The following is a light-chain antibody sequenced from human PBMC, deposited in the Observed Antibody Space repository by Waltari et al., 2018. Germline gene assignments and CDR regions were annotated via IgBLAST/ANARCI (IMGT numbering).Light chain of an antibody. CDR1: QSLSDN. CDR2: GAS. CDR3: QQYNTWPPIT. Sequence: EIVMTQSPATLSVSPGERATLSCRASQSLSDNLAWYQQKPGQAPRLLIYGASTRATRIPARFSGSGSGTDFTLTISSLQSEDFAIYYCQQYNTWPPITFGQGTRVEIK. J-gene: IGKJ5*01. V-gene: IGKV3-15*01.